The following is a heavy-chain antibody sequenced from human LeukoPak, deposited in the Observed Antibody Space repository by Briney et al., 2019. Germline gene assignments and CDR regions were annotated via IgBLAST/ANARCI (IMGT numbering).Heavy chain of an antibody. CDR2: IYHSGST. CDR3: ARLPLLMVRGQVPLLTFDY. J-gene: IGHJ4*02. CDR1: GGSISSGGYY. D-gene: IGHD3-10*01. V-gene: IGHV4-30-2*01. Sequence: PSETLSLTCTVSGGSISSGGYYWSWIRQPPGKGLEWIGYIYHSGSTYYNPSLKSRVTISVDRSKNQFSLKLSSVTAADTAVYYCARLPLLMVRGQVPLLTFDYWGQGTLVTVSS.